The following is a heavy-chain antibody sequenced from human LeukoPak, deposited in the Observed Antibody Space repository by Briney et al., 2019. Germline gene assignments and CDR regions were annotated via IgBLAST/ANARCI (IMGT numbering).Heavy chain of an antibody. CDR1: GGSISSYY. CDR3: ARDSGAMDPSYDY. J-gene: IGHJ4*02. Sequence: SETLSLTCTVSGGSISSYYWSWIRQPPGKGLEWIGYIYYSGSTNYNPSLKSRVTISVDTSKNQFSLKLNSVTAADTAVYYCARDSGAMDPSYDYWGQGTLVTVSS. D-gene: IGHD5-18*01. V-gene: IGHV4-59*12. CDR2: IYYSGST.